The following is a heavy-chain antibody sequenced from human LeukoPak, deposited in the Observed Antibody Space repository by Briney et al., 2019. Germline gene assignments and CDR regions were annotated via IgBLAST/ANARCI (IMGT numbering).Heavy chain of an antibody. Sequence: PGGSLRLSCAASGFTFSSNWMSWVRQAPGKGLEWVANIKQDGSEKHYVDSVKGRFTISRDNAKNSLYLQMNSLRAEDTAVYYCARANYGADYWGQGTLVTVSS. V-gene: IGHV3-7*03. J-gene: IGHJ4*02. CDR1: GFTFSSNW. D-gene: IGHD3-10*01. CDR3: ARANYGADY. CDR2: IKQDGSEK.